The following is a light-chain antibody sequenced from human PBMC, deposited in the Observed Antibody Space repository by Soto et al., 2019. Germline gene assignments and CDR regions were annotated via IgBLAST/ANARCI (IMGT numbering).Light chain of an antibody. CDR1: QSVSNNY. CDR3: QQYGSSPWT. CDR2: GAS. J-gene: IGKJ1*01. Sequence: EIVLTQSPGTLSLSPGERATLSCRASQSVSNNYLAWYQQKPGQAPRLLIYGASGRATGIPDRFSGSGSGTDFTLTISRLEPEDFGDYYCQQYGSSPWTFGQGTKVDI. V-gene: IGKV3-20*01.